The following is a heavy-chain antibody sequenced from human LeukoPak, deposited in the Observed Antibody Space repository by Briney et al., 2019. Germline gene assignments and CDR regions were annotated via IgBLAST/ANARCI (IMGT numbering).Heavy chain of an antibody. D-gene: IGHD3-9*01. CDR2: IYSGGGT. Sequence: GGSLRLSCAASGFTVSSNYMSWVRQAPGKGLVWVSVIYSGGGTYYADSVKGRFTISRDNSKNTLYLQMNSLRAEDTAVYYCAKDQNFDWLPLDYWGQGTLVTVSS. J-gene: IGHJ4*02. V-gene: IGHV3-53*01. CDR1: GFTVSSNY. CDR3: AKDQNFDWLPLDY.